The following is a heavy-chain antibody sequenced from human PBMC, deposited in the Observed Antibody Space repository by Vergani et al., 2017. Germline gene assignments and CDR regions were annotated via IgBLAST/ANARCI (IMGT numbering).Heavy chain of an antibody. V-gene: IGHV3-30*02. Sequence: QVQLVESGGGVVQRGGSLSLPCPTSGFTLRNYEMQWFRLGPGKGLDFVAFIQFDGSNQYYADSVKGRFTLSRDFSKNTLYLQMNSLRTDDTATYYCAKHFSSWGIDSWGQGTQVIVSS. D-gene: IGHD4-11*01. J-gene: IGHJ4*02. CDR3: AKHFSSWGIDS. CDR2: IQFDGSNQ. CDR1: GFTLRNYE.